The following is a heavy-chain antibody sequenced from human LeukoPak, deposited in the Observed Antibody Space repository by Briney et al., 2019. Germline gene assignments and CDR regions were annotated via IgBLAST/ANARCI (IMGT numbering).Heavy chain of an antibody. V-gene: IGHV3-48*02. CDR2: IDSSSSTI. CDR3: ARDPEAGGFDC. J-gene: IGHJ4*02. CDR1: GFTFSSYA. Sequence: GGSLRLSCAASGFTFSSYAMTWVRQAPGRGLEWVSYIDSSSSTIYYAASVKGRFTISRDNAKNSLYLRMNSLRDEDTAVYYCARDPEAGGFDCWGQGTLVIVSS. D-gene: IGHD1-26*01.